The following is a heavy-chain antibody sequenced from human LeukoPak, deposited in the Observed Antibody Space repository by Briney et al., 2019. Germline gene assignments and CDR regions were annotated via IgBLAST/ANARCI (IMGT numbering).Heavy chain of an antibody. CDR1: GGSVSSYY. J-gene: IGHJ6*02. CDR3: ARSKYLWGRPGYYYGMDV. Sequence: SETLSLTCTVSGGSVSSYYWSWIRQPPGKGLEWIGEINHSGSTNYNPSLKSRVTISVDTSKNQFSLKLSSVTAADTAVYYCARSKYLWGRPGYYYGMDVWGQGTTVTVSS. V-gene: IGHV4-34*01. D-gene: IGHD3-10*01. CDR2: INHSGST.